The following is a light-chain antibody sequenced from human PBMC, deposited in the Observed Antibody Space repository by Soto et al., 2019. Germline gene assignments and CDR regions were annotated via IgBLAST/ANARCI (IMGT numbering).Light chain of an antibody. CDR1: QGIRND. CDR3: LQDYNYPQELT. J-gene: IGKJ4*01. CDR2: AAS. Sequence: AIQMTQSPSSLSASVGDRVTITCRASQGIRNDLGWYQQKPGKAPKLLIYAASSLQSGVPSRFSGSGSGTDFTLTISSLQPEDFATYYCLQDYNYPQELTFGGGTKVEIK. V-gene: IGKV1-6*01.